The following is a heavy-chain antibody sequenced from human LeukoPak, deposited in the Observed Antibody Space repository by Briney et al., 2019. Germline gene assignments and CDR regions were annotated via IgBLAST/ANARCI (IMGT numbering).Heavy chain of an antibody. Sequence: GRSLRLSCAASGFTFSSYGMHWVRQAPGKGLEWVAVISYDGSNKYYADSVKGRFTISRDNSKNTLYLQMNSLRAEDTAVYYCAKDWPRYRALYGGYMGVNDYWGQGTLVTVSS. D-gene: IGHD5-12*01. V-gene: IGHV3-30*18. CDR3: AKDWPRYRALYGGYMGVNDY. J-gene: IGHJ4*02. CDR1: GFTFSSYG. CDR2: ISYDGSNK.